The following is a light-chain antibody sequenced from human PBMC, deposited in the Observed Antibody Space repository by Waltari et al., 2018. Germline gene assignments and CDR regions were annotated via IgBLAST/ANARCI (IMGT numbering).Light chain of an antibody. CDR2: CAS. V-gene: IGKV3-20*01. CDR3: QQYGTSPPET. CDR1: QSVSSSY. Sequence: EIVLTQSPGTLSLSPGERATLSCRASQSVSSSYLAWYQQKPGQAPRLRIYCASSRATGIPDRFSGSGSGTDFTLTISRLEPEDFAVYYCQQYGTSPPETFGQGTKVEIK. J-gene: IGKJ1*01.